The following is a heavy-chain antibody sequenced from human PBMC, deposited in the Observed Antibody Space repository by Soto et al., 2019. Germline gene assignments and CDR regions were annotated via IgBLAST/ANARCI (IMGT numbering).Heavy chain of an antibody. Sequence: QITLKESGPTLVKPTQTLTLTCTFSGFSLSTSGVGVGWLRQPPGKALEWLALIYWDDDKRYSPSLKSRLTITKDTSKIHVVLTMTNMDPVDTATYYCAHSGEIQLWLQPFDYWGQGTLVIVSS. V-gene: IGHV2-5*02. CDR2: IYWDDDK. CDR1: GFSLSTSGVG. CDR3: AHSGEIQLWLQPFDY. D-gene: IGHD5-18*01. J-gene: IGHJ4*02.